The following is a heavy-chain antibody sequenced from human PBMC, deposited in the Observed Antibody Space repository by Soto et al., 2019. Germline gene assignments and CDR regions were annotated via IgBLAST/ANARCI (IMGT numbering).Heavy chain of an antibody. D-gene: IGHD2-15*01. Sequence: PWGSLRLSCAASGFTFSSYAMSWVRQAPGKGLEWVSAISGSGGSTYYADSVKGRFTISRDNSKNTLYLQMNSLRAEDTAVYYCAKTVVGRNYGMDVWGQGTTVTVSS. CDR2: ISGSGGST. J-gene: IGHJ6*02. V-gene: IGHV3-23*01. CDR1: GFTFSSYA. CDR3: AKTVVGRNYGMDV.